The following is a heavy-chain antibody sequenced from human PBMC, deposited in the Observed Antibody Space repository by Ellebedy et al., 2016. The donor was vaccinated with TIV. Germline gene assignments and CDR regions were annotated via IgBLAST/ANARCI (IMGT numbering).Heavy chain of an antibody. CDR1: GGSISRNY. Sequence: SETLSLTXNVSGGSISRNYWSWIRQPPGKGLEWIGYIYHSRGTNYNPSLKGRVTISIDTSRNQFSLKLSSVTAADTAVYFCARYYYGSGNYYIDAFDIWGQGTLVTVSS. V-gene: IGHV4-59*08. D-gene: IGHD3-10*01. CDR3: ARYYYGSGNYYIDAFDI. CDR2: IYHSRGT. J-gene: IGHJ3*02.